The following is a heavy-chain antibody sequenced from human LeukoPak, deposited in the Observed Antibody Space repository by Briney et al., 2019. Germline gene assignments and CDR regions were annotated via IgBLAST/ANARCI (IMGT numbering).Heavy chain of an antibody. V-gene: IGHV3-21*01. CDR3: AKPAAGKSFDY. J-gene: IGHJ4*02. Sequence: NSGGSLRLSCAASGFTFSSYSMNWVRQAPGKGLEWVSSISSSSSYIYYADSVKGRFTISRDNAKNSLYLQMNSLRAEDTAVYYCAKPAAGKSFDYWGQGTLVTVSS. D-gene: IGHD6-13*01. CDR1: GFTFSSYS. CDR2: ISSSSSYI.